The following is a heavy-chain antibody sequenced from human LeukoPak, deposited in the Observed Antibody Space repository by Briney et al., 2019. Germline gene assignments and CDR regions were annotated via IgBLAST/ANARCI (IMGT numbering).Heavy chain of an antibody. V-gene: IGHV1-2*06. CDR3: ARDRYGSGIGWFDP. D-gene: IGHD3-10*01. Sequence: ASVKVSCKASGYTFTGYYMHWVRQAPGQGLEWMGRINPNSGGTNYAQKFQGRFTMTRDTSISTAYMELSRLRSDDTAVYYCARDRYGSGIGWFDPWGQGTLVTVSS. CDR1: GYTFTGYY. J-gene: IGHJ5*02. CDR2: INPNSGGT.